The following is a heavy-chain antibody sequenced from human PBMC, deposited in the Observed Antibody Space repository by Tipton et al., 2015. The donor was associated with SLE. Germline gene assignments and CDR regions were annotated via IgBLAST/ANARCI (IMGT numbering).Heavy chain of an antibody. CDR2: IWFDGAHK. CDR1: GFSFSSFG. CDR3: AKDDGSSWFDY. J-gene: IGHJ4*02. Sequence: RSLRLSCAASGFSFSSFGMHWVRQAPGKGLEWVAVIWFDGAHKYYADSVKGRFTISRDNSKNTLYLQMNSLRAEDTAVYYCAKDDGSSWFDYWGQGTLVTVSS. D-gene: IGHD6-13*01. V-gene: IGHV3-33*06.